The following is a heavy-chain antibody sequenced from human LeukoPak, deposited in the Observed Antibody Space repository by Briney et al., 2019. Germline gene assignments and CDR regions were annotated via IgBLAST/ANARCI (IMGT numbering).Heavy chain of an antibody. V-gene: IGHV1-69*13. J-gene: IGHJ4*02. CDR1: GGTFSSYA. Sequence: ASVKVSCKASGGTFSSYAISWVRQAPGQGLEWMGGIIPIFGTANYAQKFQGRVTITADESTSTAYMELGSLRSEDTAVYYCASPYSGSYYGEDPFDYWGQGTLVTGSS. D-gene: IGHD1-26*01. CDR2: IIPIFGTA. CDR3: ASPYSGSYYGEDPFDY.